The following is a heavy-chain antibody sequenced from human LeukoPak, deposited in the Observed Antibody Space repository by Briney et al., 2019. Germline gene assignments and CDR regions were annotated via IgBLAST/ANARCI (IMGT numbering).Heavy chain of an antibody. D-gene: IGHD5-18*01. CDR1: GFSFSSYA. CDR3: ANERGYNYGYSFDY. J-gene: IGHJ4*02. V-gene: IGHV3-30-3*02. CDR2: IPNDGSKT. Sequence: GRSLRLSCAASGFSFSSYAMHWVRQAPGKGLEWVAAIPNDGSKTYYADSVKGRFTISRDNSKNTLYLQMNSLRTEDTAVYYCANERGYNYGYSFDYWGQGTLVTVSS.